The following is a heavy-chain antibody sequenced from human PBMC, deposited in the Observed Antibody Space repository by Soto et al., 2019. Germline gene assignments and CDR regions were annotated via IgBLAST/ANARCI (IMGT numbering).Heavy chain of an antibody. V-gene: IGHV3-7*01. CDR1: GFTFSTYW. Sequence: EVQLVESGGGLVQPGGSLRLPCAASGFTFSTYWMTWVRQPPGKGLEWVASINQDGSERYYVDSVRGRFTISRDNAKNALYLQLIRMRAEEAAVYYCVCGGNFFFYWGQGALWTVSP. J-gene: IGHJ4*02. CDR3: VCGGNFFFY. CDR2: INQDGSER. D-gene: IGHD3-16*01.